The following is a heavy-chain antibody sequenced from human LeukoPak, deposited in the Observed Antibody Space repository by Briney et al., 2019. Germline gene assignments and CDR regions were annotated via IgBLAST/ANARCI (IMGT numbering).Heavy chain of an antibody. CDR2: IYYSGST. Sequence: PSETLSLTCTVSGGSINYYYWSWIRQPPGKGLERIGYIYYSGSTNYNPSLKSRVTISVDTSKNQFSLKLSSVTAADTAVYYCARRGFGSSWGLDYWGQGTLVTVSS. D-gene: IGHD6-13*01. V-gene: IGHV4-59*08. CDR1: GGSINYYY. J-gene: IGHJ4*02. CDR3: ARRGFGSSWGLDY.